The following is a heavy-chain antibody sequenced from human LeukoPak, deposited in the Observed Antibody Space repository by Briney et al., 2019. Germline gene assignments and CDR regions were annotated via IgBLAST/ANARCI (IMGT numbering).Heavy chain of an antibody. CDR1: GFTFSSYW. CDR2: IKQDGSEK. CDR3: ARDRIYSSSWPIKYYYYMDV. Sequence: QCGGSLRLSCAASGFTFSSYWMHWVRQAPGKALEWVANIKQDGSEKFYVDSVKGRFTISRDNAKNSLYLQMNSLRPEDTAVYYCARDRIYSSSWPIKYYYYMDVWGKGTTVTVSS. D-gene: IGHD6-13*01. J-gene: IGHJ6*03. V-gene: IGHV3-7*01.